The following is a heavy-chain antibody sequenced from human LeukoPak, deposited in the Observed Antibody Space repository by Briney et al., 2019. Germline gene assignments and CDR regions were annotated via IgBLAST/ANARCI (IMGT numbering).Heavy chain of an antibody. CDR2: IYYSGST. CDR1: GGSISSSSYY. CDR3: ARLYSSGWYYFDY. J-gene: IGHJ4*02. Sequence: PSETLSLTCTVSGGSISSSSYYWGWLRQPPGKGLEWIGSIYYSGSTYYNPSLKSRVTISVDTSKNQFSLKLSSVTAADTAVYYCARLYSSGWYYFDYWGQGTLVTVSS. D-gene: IGHD6-19*01. V-gene: IGHV4-39*01.